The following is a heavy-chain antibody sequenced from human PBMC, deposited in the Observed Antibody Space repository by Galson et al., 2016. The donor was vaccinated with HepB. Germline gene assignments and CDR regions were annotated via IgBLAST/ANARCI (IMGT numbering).Heavy chain of an antibody. D-gene: IGHD6-6*01. J-gene: IGHJ4*02. Sequence: PALVKPTQTLTLTCTFSGFSLSTSGVGVGWIRQPPGKALEWLALIYWDDDNRYSPSLKSRLTITKDTSKNQVVLTMTNMDPVDTATYYCAHYHSIYSPSSVDYYFDYWGQGTLVTVSS. CDR1: GFSLSTSGVG. CDR3: AHYHSIYSPSSVDYYFDY. CDR2: IYWDDDN. V-gene: IGHV2-5*02.